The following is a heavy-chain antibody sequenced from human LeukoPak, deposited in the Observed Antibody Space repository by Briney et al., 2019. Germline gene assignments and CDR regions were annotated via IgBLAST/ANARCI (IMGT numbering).Heavy chain of an antibody. J-gene: IGHJ4*02. D-gene: IGHD6-19*01. CDR3: AREQTAVAGNDY. CDR1: GFTFSSNY. V-gene: IGHV3-21*01. Sequence: GGSLRLSCAASGFTFSSNYMNWVRQAPGKGLEWVSSISYSGSYIYYTDSVKGRFTISRDNAKNSLYLQMNSLRAEDTAVYYCAREQTAVAGNDYWGQGILVTVSS. CDR2: ISYSGSYI.